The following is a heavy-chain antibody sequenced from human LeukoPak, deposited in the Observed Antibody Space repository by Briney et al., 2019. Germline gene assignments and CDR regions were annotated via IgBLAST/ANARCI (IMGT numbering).Heavy chain of an antibody. CDR2: ISSDGSDK. CDR3: ARDYPADY. V-gene: IGHV3-30-3*01. J-gene: IGHJ4*02. CDR1: GFTFSNYA. Sequence: GGSLRLSCAASGFTFSNYAMHWVRQAPGKGLEWVALISSDGSDKKYADSVKGRFTVSRDNSKNTPYLQMHSLKVEDTAVYYCARDYPADYWGQGTLVTVSS.